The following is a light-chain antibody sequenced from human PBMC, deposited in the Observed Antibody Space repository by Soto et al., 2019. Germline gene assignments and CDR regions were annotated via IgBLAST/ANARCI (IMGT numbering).Light chain of an antibody. CDR3: SSYTSSSTLV. CDR1: SSDVGDFDC. CDR2: EVS. V-gene: IGLV2-14*01. Sequence: SALTQPASVSGSPGQSITISCTGTSSDVGDFDCVSWYQQHPGKAPKLMIYEVSDRPSGVSNRFSGSKSGDTASLTISGLQAEDEADYYCSSYTSSSTLVFGGGTKVTVL. J-gene: IGLJ2*01.